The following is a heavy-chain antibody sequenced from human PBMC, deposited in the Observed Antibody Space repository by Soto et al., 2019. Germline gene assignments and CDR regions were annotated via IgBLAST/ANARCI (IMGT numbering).Heavy chain of an antibody. CDR1: GGTFSSYA. Sequence: SVKVSGKASGGTFSSYAISWVRQAPGQGLEWMGGIIPIFGTANYAQKFQGRVTTTADGSTSTAYMELSSLRSEDTAVYYCARVSVLDSGYESLDYWGQGTLVTVSS. CDR2: IIPIFGTA. D-gene: IGHD5-12*01. J-gene: IGHJ4*02. CDR3: ARVSVLDSGYESLDY. V-gene: IGHV1-69*13.